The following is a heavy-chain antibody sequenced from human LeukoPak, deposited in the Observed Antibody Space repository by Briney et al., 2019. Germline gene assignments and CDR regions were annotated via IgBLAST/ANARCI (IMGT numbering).Heavy chain of an antibody. D-gene: IGHD2-21*02. CDR2: ISGSGGST. J-gene: IGHJ4*02. CDR1: GFTFSHYG. Sequence: GSLRLSCAASGFTFSHYGMTWVRQAPGKGLEWVSAISGSGGSTYYAGSVKGRFTISRDNSKNTLYLQMNSLRADDTAVYYCAKSHHVTAIDYWGQGTLVTVSS. V-gene: IGHV3-23*01. CDR3: AKSHHVTAIDY.